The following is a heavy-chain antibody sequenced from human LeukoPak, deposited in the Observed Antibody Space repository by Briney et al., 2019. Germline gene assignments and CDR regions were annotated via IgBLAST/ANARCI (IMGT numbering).Heavy chain of an antibody. CDR1: GGSISSYY. D-gene: IGHD7-27*01. V-gene: IGHV4-59*01. CDR2: IFYSGST. CDR3: GRGHWGLDY. J-gene: IGHJ4*02. Sequence: KPSETLSLTCTVSGGSISSYYWSWIRQPPGKGLEWIGYIFYSGSTNYNPSLKSRVTISVETSKNLFSLKLSSVTAADTAVYYCGRGHWGLDYWGQGALVTVSS.